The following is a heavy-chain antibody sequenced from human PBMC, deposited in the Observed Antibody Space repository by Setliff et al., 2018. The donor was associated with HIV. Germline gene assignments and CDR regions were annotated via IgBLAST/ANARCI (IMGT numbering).Heavy chain of an antibody. CDR1: GGSISSYY. D-gene: IGHD3-10*01. CDR2: IYSSGST. Sequence: SETLSLTCTVSGGSISSYYWSWIRQPPGKGLEWLGHIYSSGSTNCNPSLKSRVTISVDTSKNQFSLKLYSVTAVDTAVYYCARAYFGSGIYYWGQGTLVTVSS. J-gene: IGHJ4*02. V-gene: IGHV4-4*09. CDR3: ARAYFGSGIYY.